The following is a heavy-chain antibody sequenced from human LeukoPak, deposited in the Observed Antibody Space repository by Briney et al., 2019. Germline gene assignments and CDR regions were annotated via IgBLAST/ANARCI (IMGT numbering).Heavy chain of an antibody. J-gene: IGHJ4*02. D-gene: IGHD6-19*01. CDR2: IYYSGST. V-gene: IGHV4-59*08. CDR1: GGSISSYY. Sequence: PSETLSLTCTVSGGSISSYYWSWIRRPPGKGLEWIGYIYYSGSTNYNPSLKSRVTISVDTSKNQFSLKLSSVIAADTAVYYCAGGKQWLAFDYWGQGTLVTVSS. CDR3: AGGKQWLAFDY.